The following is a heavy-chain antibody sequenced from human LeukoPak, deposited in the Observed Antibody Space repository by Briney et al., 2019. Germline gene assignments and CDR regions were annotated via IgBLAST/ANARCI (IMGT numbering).Heavy chain of an antibody. CDR2: ISWNSGSI. J-gene: IGHJ4*02. V-gene: IGHV3-9*01. CDR3: ARDLGSYGSISECDY. D-gene: IGHD5-18*01. Sequence: GGSLRLSCAASGFTFDDYAMHWVRQAPGKGLEWVSGISWNSGSIGYADSVKGRFTISRDNAKNSLYLQMNSLRAEDTAVYYCARDLGSYGSISECDYWGQGTLVTVSS. CDR1: GFTFDDYA.